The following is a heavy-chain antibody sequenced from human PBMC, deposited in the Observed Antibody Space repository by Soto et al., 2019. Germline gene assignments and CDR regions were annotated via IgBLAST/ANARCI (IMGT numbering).Heavy chain of an antibody. Sequence: HGESLKISCKGSEYIFANQWIGWVRQMPGKGLEWMGTISPDDSDTLYSPSFQGQVPISVDKSISTVYLQWSSLKASDTAIYYRTQRLRDVSIPGSWFDPWGQGTLVTVSS. CDR1: EYIFANQW. CDR3: TQRLRDVSIPGSWFDP. J-gene: IGHJ5*02. CDR2: ISPDDSDT. D-gene: IGHD3-10*01. V-gene: IGHV5-51*01.